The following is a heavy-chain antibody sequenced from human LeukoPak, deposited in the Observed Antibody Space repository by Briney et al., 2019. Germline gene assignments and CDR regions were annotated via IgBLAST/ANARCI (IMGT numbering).Heavy chain of an antibody. J-gene: IGHJ4*02. CDR3: ARLFESGTYNNFFHY. CDR2: ITATSSST. Sequence: GGSLRLSCAASGFTFSDYYMSWIRQAPGKGLEWVSAITATSSSTHDADSVQGRFTISRDNSKNTLYLQMNSLRPEDTAIYYCARLFESGTYNNFFHYWGQGTLVTVFS. CDR1: GFTFSDYY. V-gene: IGHV3-11*03. D-gene: IGHD3-10*01.